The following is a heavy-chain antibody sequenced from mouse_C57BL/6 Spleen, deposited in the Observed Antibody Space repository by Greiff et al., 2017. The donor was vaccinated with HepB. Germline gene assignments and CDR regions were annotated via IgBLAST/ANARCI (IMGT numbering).Heavy chain of an antibody. CDR1: GYSFTSYY. D-gene: IGHD2-1*01. J-gene: IGHJ4*01. CDR2: IYPGSGNT. Sequence: QVQLKESGPELVKPGASVKISCKASGYSFTSYYIHWVKQRPGQGLEWIGWIYPGSGNTKYNEKFKGKATLTADTSSSTAYMQLSSLTSEDSAVYYCAREGELLGAMDYWGQGTSVTVSS. CDR3: AREGELLGAMDY. V-gene: IGHV1-66*01.